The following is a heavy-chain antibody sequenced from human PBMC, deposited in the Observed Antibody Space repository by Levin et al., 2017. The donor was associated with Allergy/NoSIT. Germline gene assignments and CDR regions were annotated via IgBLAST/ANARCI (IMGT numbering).Heavy chain of an antibody. D-gene: IGHD6-13*01. J-gene: IGHJ5*02. CDR1: GYSFTSYW. V-gene: IGHV5-51*01. CDR3: ARLTQQLVSGAWFDP. CDR2: IYPGDSDT. Sequence: KVSCKGSGYSFTSYWIGWVRQMPGKGLEWMGIIYPGDSDTRYSPSFQGQVTISADKSISTAYLQWSSLKASDTAMYYCARLTQQLVSGAWFDPWGQGTLVTVSS.